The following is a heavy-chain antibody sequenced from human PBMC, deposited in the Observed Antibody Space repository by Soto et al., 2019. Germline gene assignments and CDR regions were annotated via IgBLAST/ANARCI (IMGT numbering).Heavy chain of an antibody. CDR1: DFSFTSDH. D-gene: IGHD4-17*01. Sequence: QVPLVQSGPEVKKPGASVKVSCKASDFSFTSDHISWVRQAPGQSPEWMGWVNIYNGNTNYVPKLRGRVTMTTDTSTSTAYMELRSLTSDDTAVYYCASADYGDYDSWGQGTLVTVSS. CDR2: VNIYNGNT. V-gene: IGHV1-18*01. CDR3: ASADYGDYDS. J-gene: IGHJ5*01.